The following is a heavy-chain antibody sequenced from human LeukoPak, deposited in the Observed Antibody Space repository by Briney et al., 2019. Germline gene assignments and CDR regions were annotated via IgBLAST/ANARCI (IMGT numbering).Heavy chain of an antibody. Sequence: GSLRLSCAASGFSVSNNYMSWVRQAPGKGLEWVSLIYTGGSTHYADSVKGRFTISRDNAKNSLYLQMNSLRAEDTAVYYCAELGITMIGGVWGKGTTVTISS. J-gene: IGHJ6*04. D-gene: IGHD3-10*02. CDR3: AELGITMIGGV. V-gene: IGHV3-53*01. CDR1: GFSVSNNY. CDR2: IYTGGST.